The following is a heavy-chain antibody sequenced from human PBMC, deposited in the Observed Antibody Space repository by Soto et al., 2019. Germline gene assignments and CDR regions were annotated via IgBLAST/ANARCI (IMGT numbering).Heavy chain of an antibody. V-gene: IGHV3-74*01. CDR1: GFTFNYYW. CDR2: LQTDGSHP. CDR3: ARGGDPDY. D-gene: IGHD2-21*02. Sequence: EVQLVESGGGLVQPGGSLRLSCVASGFTFNYYWMHWVRQAPGKGLMWVSRLQTDGSHPDYADSVKGRFTISRDNAKNTLYLQMNTLLTEDTAVYYCARGGDPDYWGQGTLVTVSS. J-gene: IGHJ4*02.